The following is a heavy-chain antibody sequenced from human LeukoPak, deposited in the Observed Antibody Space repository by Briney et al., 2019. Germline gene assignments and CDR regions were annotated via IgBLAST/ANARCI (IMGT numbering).Heavy chain of an antibody. Sequence: SETLSLTCTVSGGSISNYYWSWIRQPPGKGLEWIGHIYYSGATTYNPSLKCRITISVDTSKNQFSLMLSSVTAADTAVYYCARFGITVVRGGKYYFDYWGQGTLVTVSS. J-gene: IGHJ4*02. CDR2: IYYSGAT. CDR1: GGSISNYY. D-gene: IGHD3-10*01. CDR3: ARFGITVVRGGKYYFDY. V-gene: IGHV4-59*08.